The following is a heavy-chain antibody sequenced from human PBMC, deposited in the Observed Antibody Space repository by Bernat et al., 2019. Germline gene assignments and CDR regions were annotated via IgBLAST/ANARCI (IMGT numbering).Heavy chain of an antibody. CDR1: GFTFSASG. CDR3: ARHGSEWSRDH. V-gene: IGHV3-33*01. D-gene: IGHD3-3*01. Sequence: QVHLVESGGGVVQPGRSLRLSCAASGFTFSASGMDWVRQAPGKGLEWVSLISYDGNNKNYADSVKGRFTISRDSSKNTVYLQMDSLRAEDSAIYYCARHGSEWSRDHWGLGTLVTVSS. J-gene: IGHJ4*02. CDR2: ISYDGNNK.